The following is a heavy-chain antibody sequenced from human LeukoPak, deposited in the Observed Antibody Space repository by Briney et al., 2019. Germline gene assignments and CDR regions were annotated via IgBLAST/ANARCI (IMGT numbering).Heavy chain of an antibody. CDR2: ISGSGGST. D-gene: IGHD2-2*01. CDR1: GFTFSSYA. J-gene: IGHJ3*02. CDR3: ARPEGLQLSLEPFDI. Sequence: PGGSLRLSCAASGFTFSSYAMSWVRQAPGKGLEWVSAISGSGGSTYYADSVKGRFTISRDNAKNSLHLQMNSLRVEDTAVYYCARPEGLQLSLEPFDIWGQGTMVTVSS. V-gene: IGHV3-23*01.